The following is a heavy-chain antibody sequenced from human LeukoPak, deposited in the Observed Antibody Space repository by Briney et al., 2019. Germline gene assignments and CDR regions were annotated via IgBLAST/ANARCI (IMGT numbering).Heavy chain of an antibody. CDR3: ARGEGSGYCSTTNCDRAFDI. Sequence: ASVKVSCKASGYTFTSYFMHCVRQAPGQGLEWMGIINPSGGSTSYAQKFQGRVTMTRDTATSTVYMELSSLRSEDTAVYYCARGEGSGYCSTTNCDRAFDIWGQGTMLTVSS. CDR2: INPSGGST. CDR1: GYTFTSYF. J-gene: IGHJ3*02. V-gene: IGHV1-46*01. D-gene: IGHD2-2*03.